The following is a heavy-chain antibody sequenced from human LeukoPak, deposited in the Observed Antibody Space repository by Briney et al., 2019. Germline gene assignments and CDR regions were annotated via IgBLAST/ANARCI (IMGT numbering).Heavy chain of an antibody. D-gene: IGHD5-18*01. CDR2: INHSGST. J-gene: IGHJ4*02. CDR3: ARGHTAMVFRKYYFDY. V-gene: IGHV4-34*01. CDR1: GGSFSGYY. Sequence: SETLSLTCAVYGGSFSGYYWSWIRQPPGKGLEWIGEINHSGSTNYNPSLKSRVTISVDTSKNQFSLKLSSVTAADTAVYYCARGHTAMVFRKYYFDYWGQGTLVTVSP.